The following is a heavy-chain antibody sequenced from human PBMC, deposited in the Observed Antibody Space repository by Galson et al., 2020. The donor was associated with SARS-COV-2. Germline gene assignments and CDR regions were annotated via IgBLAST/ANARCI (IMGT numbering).Heavy chain of an antibody. J-gene: IGHJ5*02. V-gene: IGHV1-69*04. CDR2: IIPILGIA. Sequence: SVKVSCKASGGTFSSYAISWVRQAPGQGLEWMGRIIPILGIANYAQKFQGRVTITADKSTSTAYMELSSLRSEDTAVYYCARALNYGSGSFDPWGQGTLVTVSS. D-gene: IGHD3-10*01. CDR1: GGTFSSYA. CDR3: ARALNYGSGSFDP.